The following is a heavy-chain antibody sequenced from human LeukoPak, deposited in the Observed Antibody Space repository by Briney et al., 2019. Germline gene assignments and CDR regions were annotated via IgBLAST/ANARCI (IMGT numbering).Heavy chain of an antibody. V-gene: IGHV4-31*03. CDR3: ARGVLCAKPQRYYFDY. J-gene: IGHJ4*02. D-gene: IGHD2-8*02. CDR1: GGSISSGGYY. Sequence: SETLSLTCTVSGGSISSGGYYWSWIRQHQGKGLEWIVYIYYSGSTYYNPSHKSRVTISVNTAKNQFCLKLSSVTAADTAVYYCARGVLCAKPQRYYFDYWGQGTLVTVSS. CDR2: IYYSGST.